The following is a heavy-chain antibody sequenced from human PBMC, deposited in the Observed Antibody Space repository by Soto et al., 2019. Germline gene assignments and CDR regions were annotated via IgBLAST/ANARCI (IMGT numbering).Heavy chain of an antibody. CDR1: GFTFSSYA. CDR3: AKEGRWSYYDFWSGYADYYYYMDV. V-gene: IGHV3-23*01. D-gene: IGHD3-3*01. CDR2: ISGSGGST. Sequence: GGSLRLSCAASGFTFSSYAMSWVRQAPGKGLEWVSAISGSGGSTYYADSVKGRFTISGDNSKNTLYLQMNSLRAEDTAVYYCAKEGRWSYYDFWSGYADYYYYMDVWGKGTTVTVSS. J-gene: IGHJ6*03.